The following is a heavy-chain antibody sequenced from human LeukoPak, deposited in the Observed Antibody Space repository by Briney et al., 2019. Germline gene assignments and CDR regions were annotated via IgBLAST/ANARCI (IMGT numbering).Heavy chain of an antibody. CDR1: GYTFSSYW. J-gene: IGHJ4*02. V-gene: IGHV3-74*01. CDR3: ARWGSGGLTLDY. D-gene: IGHD3-10*01. CDR2: INSDGSST. Sequence: GSLRLSCAASGYTFSSYWMHWVRQAPGKGLVWVSRINSDGSSTSYADSAKGRFTISRDNAKNTLYLQMNSLRAEDTAVYYCARWGSGGLTLDYWGQGTLVTVSS.